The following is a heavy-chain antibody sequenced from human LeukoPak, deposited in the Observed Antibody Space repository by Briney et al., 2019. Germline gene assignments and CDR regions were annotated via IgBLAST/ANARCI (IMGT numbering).Heavy chain of an antibody. V-gene: IGHV4-59*01. D-gene: IGHD7-27*01. Sequence: SETLSLTCTVSGGSISSYYWSWIRQPPGKGLEWIGYISYSGSTNYNPSLKSRVVVSVDTSKNQFSLKLSSVTAADTAIYYCARSPALGRKFFYFDYWGQGTLVTVSS. CDR3: ARSPALGRKFFYFDY. CDR2: ISYSGST. J-gene: IGHJ4*02. CDR1: GGSISSYY.